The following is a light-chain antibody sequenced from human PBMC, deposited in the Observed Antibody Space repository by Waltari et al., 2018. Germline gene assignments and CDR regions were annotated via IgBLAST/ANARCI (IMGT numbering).Light chain of an antibody. J-gene: IGLJ2*01. CDR2: AVS. Sequence: QSALTQPASVSGSPGPSLTIPCTRTSSYVGNYQGVSWYQQHPGKAPKLMIYAVSKRPSGVSDRFSGSKSGDMASLTISGLQPEDEAEYFCSSYAGSSKGVFGGGTKVTVL. CDR1: SSYVGNYQG. CDR3: SSYAGSSKGV. V-gene: IGLV2-23*02.